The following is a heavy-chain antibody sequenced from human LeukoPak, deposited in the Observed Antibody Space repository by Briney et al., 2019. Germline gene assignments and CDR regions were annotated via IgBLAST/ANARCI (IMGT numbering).Heavy chain of an antibody. CDR2: IDPGDSDT. Sequence: GESLKISCMGSGYNFTNYWIGWVRQMPGKVLEWMVIIDPGDSDTRYSPSFQGQVTISVDKSISAAYLQWSSLKASDTAIYYCARLSSSGWYLWFDYWGQGTLVTVSS. V-gene: IGHV5-51*01. CDR3: ARLSSSGWYLWFDY. D-gene: IGHD6-19*01. J-gene: IGHJ4*02. CDR1: GYNFTNYW.